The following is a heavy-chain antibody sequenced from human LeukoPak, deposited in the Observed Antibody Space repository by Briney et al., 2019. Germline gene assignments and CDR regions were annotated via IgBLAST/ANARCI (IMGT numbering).Heavy chain of an antibody. J-gene: IGHJ3*02. D-gene: IGHD3-22*01. CDR2: IKQDGSEK. Sequence: GGSLRLSCAASGSTFSSYWMSWVRQAPGKGLEWVANIKQDGSEKYYVDSVKGRFTISRDNAKNSLYLQMNSLRAEDTAVYYCARDRVDDSSGYPPTGAFDIRGQGTMVTVSS. V-gene: IGHV3-7*01. CDR1: GSTFSSYW. CDR3: ARDRVDDSSGYPPTGAFDI.